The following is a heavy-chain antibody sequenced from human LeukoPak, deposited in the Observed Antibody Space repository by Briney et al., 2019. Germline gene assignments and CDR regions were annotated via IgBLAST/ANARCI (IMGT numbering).Heavy chain of an antibody. CDR2: IKQDGSEK. D-gene: IGHD6-19*01. V-gene: IGHV3-7*01. J-gene: IGHJ4*02. Sequence: PGGSLRLSCAASGFTFSSYSMNWVRQAPGKGLEWVANIKQDGSEKYYVDSVKGRFTISRDNAKNSLYLQMNSLRAEDTAVYYCARDVYSSGWYETDYWGQGTLVTVSS. CDR3: ARDVYSSGWYETDY. CDR1: GFTFSSYS.